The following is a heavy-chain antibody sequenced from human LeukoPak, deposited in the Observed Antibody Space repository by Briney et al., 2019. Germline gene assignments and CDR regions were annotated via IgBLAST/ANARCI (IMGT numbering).Heavy chain of an antibody. D-gene: IGHD3-22*01. V-gene: IGHV3-15*01. J-gene: IGHJ4*02. Sequence: AGGSLRLSRAASGFTFSNAWMSWVRQAPGKGLEWVGRIKSKTDGGTTDYAAPVKGRFTISRDDSKNTLYLQMNSLKTEDTAVYYCTTEYYYDSSGYHRDYWGQGTLVTVSS. CDR1: GFTFSNAW. CDR2: IKSKTDGGTT. CDR3: TTEYYYDSSGYHRDY.